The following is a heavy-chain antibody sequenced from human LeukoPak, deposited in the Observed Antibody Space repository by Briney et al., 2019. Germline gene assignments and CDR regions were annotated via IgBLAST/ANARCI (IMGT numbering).Heavy chain of an antibody. CDR1: GFTFSSYA. CDR3: ARAGGYGSSRPFDY. J-gene: IGHJ4*02. CDR2: ISGSGGST. V-gene: IGHV3-23*01. D-gene: IGHD6-13*01. Sequence: GGSLRLSCAASGFTFSSYAMSWVRQAPGKGLEWVSAISGSGGSTNYADSVKGRFTISRDNSKNTLYLQMNSLRAEDTAVYYSARAGGYGSSRPFDYWGQGTLVTVSS.